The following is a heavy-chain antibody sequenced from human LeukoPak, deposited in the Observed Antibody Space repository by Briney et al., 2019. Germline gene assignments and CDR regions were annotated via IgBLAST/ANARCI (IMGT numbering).Heavy chain of an antibody. D-gene: IGHD6-13*01. CDR2: IYYSGST. CDR3: ARIIAAADPPYYYYYMDV. V-gene: IGHV4-59*01. J-gene: IGHJ6*03. CDR1: GGSISSYY. Sequence: PSETLSLTCTVSGGSISSYYWSWIRQPPGKGLEWIGYIYYSGSTNYNPSLKSRVTISVDTSKNQFSLKLSSVTAADTAVYYCARIIAAADPPYYYYYMDVWGKGTTVTISS.